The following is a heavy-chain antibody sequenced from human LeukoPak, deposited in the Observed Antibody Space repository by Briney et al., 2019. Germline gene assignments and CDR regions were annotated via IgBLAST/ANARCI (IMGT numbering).Heavy chain of an antibody. J-gene: IGHJ5*02. V-gene: IGHV5-51*01. CDR1: GYSFTSYW. CDR2: ISPDDSDT. D-gene: IGHD2-2*01. Sequence: GASLKICCKGSGYSFTSYWIGWVRQIPGKSLEWMGIISPDDSDTRYSPSFQGQVTISADTSISTAYLQWSSLKASDTAMYYCARQFYGSTSPNWFDPWGQGTLVTVSS. CDR3: ARQFYGSTSPNWFDP.